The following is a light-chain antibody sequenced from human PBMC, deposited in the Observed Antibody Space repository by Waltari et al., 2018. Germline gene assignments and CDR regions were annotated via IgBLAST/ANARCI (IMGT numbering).Light chain of an antibody. CDR3: QQSYSTLFT. V-gene: IGKV1-39*01. J-gene: IGKJ3*01. Sequence: TYRASQSISSYLNWYQQKPGKAPKLLIYAASSLQSGVPSRFSGSGSGTDFTLTISSLQPEDFATYYCQQSYSTLFTFGPGTKVDIK. CDR2: AAS. CDR1: QSISSY.